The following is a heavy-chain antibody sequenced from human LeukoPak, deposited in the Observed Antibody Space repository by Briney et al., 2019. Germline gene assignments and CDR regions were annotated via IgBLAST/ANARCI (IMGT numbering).Heavy chain of an antibody. CDR3: ASLGPHVLRYFDWLLDDAFDI. D-gene: IGHD3-9*01. CDR1: GFTFSSYS. CDR2: ISSSSSTI. Sequence: GGSLRLSCAASGFTFSSYSMNWVRQAPGKGLEWVSYISSSSSTIYCADSVKGRFTISRDNAKNSLYLQMNSLRAEDTAVYYCASLGPHVLRYFDWLLDDAFDIWGQGTMVTVSS. V-gene: IGHV3-48*01. J-gene: IGHJ3*02.